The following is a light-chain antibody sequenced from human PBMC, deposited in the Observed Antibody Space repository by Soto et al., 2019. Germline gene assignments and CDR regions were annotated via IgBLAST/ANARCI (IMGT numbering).Light chain of an antibody. CDR3: QHYQSGHPIT. Sequence: EIVLTQYPGTLSLSPGERATLSCRAIQSVSNNYLAWYQQKPGQAPRLLIYGASNRATGIPDRFSGSGSGTDFTLTISRLEPEDFALYYCQHYQSGHPITFGQGTRLEIK. J-gene: IGKJ5*01. CDR1: QSVSNNY. CDR2: GAS. V-gene: IGKV3-20*01.